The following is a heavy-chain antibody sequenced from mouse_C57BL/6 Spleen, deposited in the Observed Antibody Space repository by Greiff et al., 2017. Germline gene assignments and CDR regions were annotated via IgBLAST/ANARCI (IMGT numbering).Heavy chain of an antibody. D-gene: IGHD2-1*01. Sequence: EVQLQQSGPELVKPGASVKMSCKASGYTFTDYNMHWVEQSHGKSLEWIGYINPNNGGTSYNQKFKGKATLTVNKPSSTAYMELRSLTSEDSAVYYCASSYGNYPNYFDYWGQGTTLTVSS. CDR1: GYTFTDYN. J-gene: IGHJ2*01. V-gene: IGHV1-22*01. CDR2: INPNNGGT. CDR3: ASSYGNYPNYFDY.